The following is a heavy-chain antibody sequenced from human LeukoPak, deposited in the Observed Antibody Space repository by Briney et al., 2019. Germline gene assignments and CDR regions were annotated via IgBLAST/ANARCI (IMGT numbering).Heavy chain of an antibody. CDR1: GFTFSSYW. CDR3: ARDWAAVAGNWFDP. Sequence: GGSLRLSCAASGFTFSSYWMSWVRQAPGKGLEWVANIKQDGSEKYYVDSVKGRLTISRDNAKNSLYLQMNSLRAEDTAVYYCARDWAAVAGNWFDPWGQGTLVTVSS. D-gene: IGHD6-19*01. J-gene: IGHJ5*02. CDR2: IKQDGSEK. V-gene: IGHV3-7*03.